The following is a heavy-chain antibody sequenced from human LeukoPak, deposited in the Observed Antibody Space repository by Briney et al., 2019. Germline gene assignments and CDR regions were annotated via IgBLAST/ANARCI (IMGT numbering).Heavy chain of an antibody. CDR2: ISSSGSTI. CDR1: GFTLGDYY. J-gene: IGHJ4*02. CDR3: ARVSRSYSIDY. V-gene: IGHV3-11*01. D-gene: IGHD1-26*01. Sequence: VSSLRLSLAASGFTLGDYYMSWIHHSKGKGLEWVSYISSSGSTIYYADSVKGRFTISRDNAKNSLYLQMNSLRAEDTAVYYCARVSRSYSIDYWGQGTLVTVSS.